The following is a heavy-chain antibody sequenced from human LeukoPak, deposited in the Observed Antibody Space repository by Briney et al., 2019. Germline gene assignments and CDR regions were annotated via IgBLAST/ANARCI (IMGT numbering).Heavy chain of an antibody. J-gene: IGHJ5*02. V-gene: IGHV4-4*07. D-gene: IGHD2-2*01. Sequence: SETLSLTCGVSGYSIRSGYYWSWIRQPAGKGLERIGRIYTSGSTNYNPSLKSRVTISVDKSKNQFSLKLSSVTAADTAVYYCARDAPYCSSTSCQGFDPWGQGTLVTVSS. CDR1: GYSIRSGYY. CDR2: IYTSGST. CDR3: ARDAPYCSSTSCQGFDP.